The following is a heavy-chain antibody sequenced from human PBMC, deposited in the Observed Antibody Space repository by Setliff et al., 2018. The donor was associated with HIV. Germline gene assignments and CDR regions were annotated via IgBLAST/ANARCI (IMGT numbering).Heavy chain of an antibody. V-gene: IGHV4-61*02. CDR1: GGSISSGSYY. Sequence: PSETLSLTCTVSGGSISSGSYYWNWIRQPAGKGLEWIGRVYTSGSTNYNPSLKSRVTISLDTSKNQFSLKLSSVTAADTAVYYCARWDCGGDCYSEYSYYYGMDVWGQGTTVTVSS. CDR2: VYTSGST. CDR3: ARWDCGGDCYSEYSYYYGMDV. D-gene: IGHD2-21*02. J-gene: IGHJ6*02.